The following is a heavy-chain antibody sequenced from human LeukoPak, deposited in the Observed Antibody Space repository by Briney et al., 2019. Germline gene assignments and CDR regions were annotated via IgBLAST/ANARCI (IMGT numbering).Heavy chain of an antibody. J-gene: IGHJ4*02. CDR1: GGTFSSYA. Sequence: SVKVSCKASGGTFSSYAISWVRQAPGQGLEWMGGIIPIFGTANYAQKFQGRVTITADKSTSTAYMELSSLRSEDTAVYYCARVRVVYGDYREFDYWGQGTLVTVSS. D-gene: IGHD4-17*01. CDR3: ARVRVVYGDYREFDY. CDR2: IIPIFGTA. V-gene: IGHV1-69*06.